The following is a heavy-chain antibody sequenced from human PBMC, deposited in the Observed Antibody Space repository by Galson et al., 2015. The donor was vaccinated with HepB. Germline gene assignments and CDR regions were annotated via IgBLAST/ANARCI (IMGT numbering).Heavy chain of an antibody. CDR1: GFTFTNAW. CDR3: TTDYGGTTRDY. Sequence: SLRLSCAASGFTFTNAWMNWVRQAPGKGLEWVGRIKSKTDGGTTAYAAPVKGRFAISRHDSNNTVFLQMNSLKTEDTAVYYCTTDYGGTTRDYWGQGTLVTVSS. J-gene: IGHJ4*02. V-gene: IGHV3-15*07. CDR2: IKSKTDGGTT. D-gene: IGHD1-7*01.